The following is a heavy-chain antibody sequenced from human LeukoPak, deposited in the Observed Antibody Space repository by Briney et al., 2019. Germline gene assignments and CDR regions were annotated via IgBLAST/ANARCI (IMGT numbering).Heavy chain of an antibody. CDR2: ISYDGSNK. D-gene: IGHD3-22*01. J-gene: IGHJ3*02. V-gene: IGHV3-30-3*01. CDR3: ARDRPLDSSGSGAFDI. Sequence: GRSLRLSCAASGFTFSSYAMHWVRQAPGKGLEWVAVISYDGSNKYYADSVKGRFTISRDNSKNTLYLQMNSLRAEDTAAYYCARDRPLDSSGSGAFDIWGQGTMVTVSS. CDR1: GFTFSSYA.